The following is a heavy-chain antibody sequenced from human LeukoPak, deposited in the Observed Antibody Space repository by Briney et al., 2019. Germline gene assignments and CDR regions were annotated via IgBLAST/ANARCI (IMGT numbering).Heavy chain of an antibody. CDR1: SGSFRTYY. Sequence: SETLSLTCTVSSGSFRTYYWSWIRQPPGKGLEWIGRVYTSGSTTYNPSLKSRVTMSIDTSKNQFSLKVSSVTAADTAVYYCARDSGTTGEVKFDPWGQGTLVTVSS. J-gene: IGHJ5*02. CDR2: VYTSGST. CDR3: ARDSGTTGEVKFDP. D-gene: IGHD3-10*01. V-gene: IGHV4-4*07.